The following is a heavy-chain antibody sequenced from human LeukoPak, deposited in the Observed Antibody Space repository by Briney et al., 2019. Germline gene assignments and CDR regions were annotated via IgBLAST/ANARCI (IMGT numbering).Heavy chain of an antibody. J-gene: IGHJ5*02. D-gene: IGHD3-3*01. Sequence: ASVKVSCKASGYTFTGYYMHWVRQAPGQGLEWMGWINPNSGGTNYAQKFQGRVTMTRDTSISTAYMELSRLRSDDTAVYYCARAEEPRRITIFGVVTETYNWFDPWGQGTLVTVSS. CDR3: ARAEEPRRITIFGVVTETYNWFDP. CDR2: INPNSGGT. V-gene: IGHV1-2*02. CDR1: GYTFTGYY.